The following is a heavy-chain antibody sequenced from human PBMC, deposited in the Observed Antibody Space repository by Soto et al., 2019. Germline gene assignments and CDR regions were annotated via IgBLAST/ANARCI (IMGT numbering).Heavy chain of an antibody. D-gene: IGHD2-2*01. J-gene: IGHJ3*02. Sequence: EVQLVESGGGLVQPGGSLRISCAASGFTFRSYSMNWVRQAPGKGREWVSYISSGSSTKYYADSVKGRFTISRDNAKDSLYLQMNSLRADDTAVYYCARESYCSSTSCHSDPFDIWGQGTMVTVSS. CDR2: ISSGSSTK. CDR1: GFTFRSYS. V-gene: IGHV3-48*01. CDR3: ARESYCSSTSCHSDPFDI.